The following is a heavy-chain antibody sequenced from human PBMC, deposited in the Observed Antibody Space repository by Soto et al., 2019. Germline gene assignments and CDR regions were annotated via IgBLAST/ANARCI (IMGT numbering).Heavy chain of an antibody. V-gene: IGHV5-10-1*01. CDR1: GYSFTSYW. Sequence: PGESLKISCKGSGYSFTSYWISWVRQMPGKGLEWMGRIDPSDSYTNYSPSFQGHVTISADKSISTAYLQWSSLKASDTAMYYCARLRGMTTVTNPPRYYYGMDVWGQGTTVTVSS. J-gene: IGHJ6*02. D-gene: IGHD4-4*01. CDR3: ARLRGMTTVTNPPRYYYGMDV. CDR2: IDPSDSYT.